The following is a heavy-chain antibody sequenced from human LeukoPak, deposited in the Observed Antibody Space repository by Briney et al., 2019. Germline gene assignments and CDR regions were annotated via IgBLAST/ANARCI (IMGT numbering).Heavy chain of an antibody. CDR3: ARDNILLWFGYFDY. D-gene: IGHD3-10*01. Sequence: SETLSLTCAVYGGSFSGYYWSWIRQPPGKGLEWIGEINHSGSTNYNPSLKSRVTISVDTSKNQFSLNLNSVTAADTAVYYCARDNILLWFGYFDYWGQGTLVTVSS. CDR2: INHSGST. J-gene: IGHJ4*02. V-gene: IGHV4-34*01. CDR1: GGSFSGYY.